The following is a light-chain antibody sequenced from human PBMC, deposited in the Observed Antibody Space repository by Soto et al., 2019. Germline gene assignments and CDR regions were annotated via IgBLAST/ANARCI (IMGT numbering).Light chain of an antibody. Sequence: EIVLTQSPGTLSLSPGETATVSCRATESLITKALAWYQQKPGQAPRLLIYGAFTRDAAIPDRFNGSGSGTDFALTISRLELEDSAGYYCQQYGVSPLTCGPGTKVEIK. V-gene: IGKV3-20*01. CDR2: GAF. CDR1: ESLITKA. J-gene: IGKJ3*01. CDR3: QQYGVSPLT.